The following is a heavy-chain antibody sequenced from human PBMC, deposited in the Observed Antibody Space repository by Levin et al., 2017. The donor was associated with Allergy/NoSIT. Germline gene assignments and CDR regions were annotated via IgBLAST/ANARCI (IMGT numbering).Heavy chain of an antibody. CDR2: ISTHNGNT. D-gene: IGHD2-2*01. V-gene: IGHV1-18*01. Sequence: GESLKISCKASGYTIKNYGISWVRQAPGQGLEWMGWISTHNGNTNYAQSFQGRVTMTTDTSTSTDDMELRSLISDDTAVYYCARFVVTTVSYFYMDVWGKGTTVTVSS. CDR3: ARFVVTTVSYFYMDV. CDR1: GYTIKNYG. J-gene: IGHJ6*03.